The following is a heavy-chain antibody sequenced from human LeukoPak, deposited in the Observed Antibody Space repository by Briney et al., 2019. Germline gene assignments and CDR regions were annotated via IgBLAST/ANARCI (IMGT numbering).Heavy chain of an antibody. V-gene: IGHV1-18*01. D-gene: IGHD3-3*01. Sequence: ASVKVSCTASGYTFTTYGISWERQAPGQGLEWMGWISAHNGNTNYAQEVQGRVTMTTDTSTSTAYMELKSLRSDDTAVYYCAREITYYDFWSGYYEGESYFDYWGQGTLVTVSS. CDR1: GYTFTTYG. CDR3: AREITYYDFWSGYYEGESYFDY. J-gene: IGHJ4*02. CDR2: ISAHNGNT.